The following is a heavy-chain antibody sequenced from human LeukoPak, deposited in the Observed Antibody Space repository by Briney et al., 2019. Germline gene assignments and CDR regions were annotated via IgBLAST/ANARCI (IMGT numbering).Heavy chain of an antibody. CDR3: ARGPYYYDSSGYYSGYFDY. CDR2: ISAYNGNT. D-gene: IGHD3-22*01. CDR1: GYTFTSYG. J-gene: IGHJ4*02. Sequence: ASVKVSCKASGYTFTSYGISWVRQAPGQGLEWMGWISAYNGNTNYAQKLQGRVTMTTDTSTSTAYMELRSLRSDDTAVYYCARGPYYYDSSGYYSGYFDYWGQGTLVTVSS. V-gene: IGHV1-18*01.